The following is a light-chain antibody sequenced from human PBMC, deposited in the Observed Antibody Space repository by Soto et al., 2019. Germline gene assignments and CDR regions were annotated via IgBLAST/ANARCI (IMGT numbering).Light chain of an antibody. J-gene: IGLJ2*01. V-gene: IGLV2-8*01. CDR2: EVS. CDR1: SSDIGAYKF. Sequence: QSALTQPPSASGSPGQSVAISCTGTSSDIGAYKFVSWYQQHPGKAPKLIIYEVSRRPSGVPDRFSGSKSGNTASLTVSGLLAEDEADYYCSLYAGTTRVVFGGGTKLTVL. CDR3: SLYAGTTRVV.